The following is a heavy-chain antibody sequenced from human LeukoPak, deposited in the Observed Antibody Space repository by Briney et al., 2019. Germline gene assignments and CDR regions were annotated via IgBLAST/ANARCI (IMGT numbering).Heavy chain of an antibody. J-gene: IGHJ5*02. CDR3: ARGGYCSSTSCSAYNWFDP. Sequence: GGSLRLSCAASGFTFSSYSMNWVRQAPGKGLEWVSSISSSSSYIYYADSVKGRFTISRDNAKNSLYLQMNSLRAEDTAVYYCARGGYCSSTSCSAYNWFDPWGQGTLVTASS. CDR1: GFTFSSYS. V-gene: IGHV3-21*01. CDR2: ISSSSSYI. D-gene: IGHD2-2*01.